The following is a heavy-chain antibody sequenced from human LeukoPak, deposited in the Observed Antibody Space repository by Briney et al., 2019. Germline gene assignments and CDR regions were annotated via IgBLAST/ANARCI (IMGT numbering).Heavy chain of an antibody. D-gene: IGHD2-21*01. CDR2: IYYSGST. CDR1: GGSISSSSYY. Sequence: SETLSLTCTVSGGSISSSSYYWGWIRQPPGKGLEWIGSIYYSGSTYYNPSLKSRVTISVDTSKNQFSLKLSSVTAADTAVYYCARDGYLTKSFDYWGQGTLVTVSS. J-gene: IGHJ4*02. CDR3: ARDGYLTKSFDY. V-gene: IGHV4-39*07.